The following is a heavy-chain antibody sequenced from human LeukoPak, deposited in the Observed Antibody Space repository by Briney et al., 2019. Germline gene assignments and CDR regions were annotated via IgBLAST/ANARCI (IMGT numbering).Heavy chain of an antibody. Sequence: GGSLRLSCEASGFTFSSYSMNWVRQAPGKGLEWVSYISSSGSTIYYADSVKGRFTISRDNAKNALYLQMNSLRAEDTAVYYCAELGITMIGGVWGKGTTVTISS. D-gene: IGHD3-10*02. CDR1: GFTFSSYS. J-gene: IGHJ6*04. CDR3: AELGITMIGGV. V-gene: IGHV3-48*04. CDR2: ISSSGSTI.